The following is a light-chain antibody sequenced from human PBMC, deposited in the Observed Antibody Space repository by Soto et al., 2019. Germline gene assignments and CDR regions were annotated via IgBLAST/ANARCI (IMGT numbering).Light chain of an antibody. Sequence: QSALTQPASVSGSPGQSITISCTGTRSDVGGYNYVSWYQQHPGKAPKLMIYEVSNRPSGVSNRFPGSKSGNTASLTISGLQAEDEADYYCNSYTSTSSWVFGGGTKLTVL. CDR3: NSYTSTSSWV. CDR1: RSDVGGYNY. CDR2: EVS. J-gene: IGLJ3*02. V-gene: IGLV2-14*01.